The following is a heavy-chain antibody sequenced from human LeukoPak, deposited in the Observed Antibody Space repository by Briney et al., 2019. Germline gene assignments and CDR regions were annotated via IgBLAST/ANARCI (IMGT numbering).Heavy chain of an antibody. CDR1: GGSISSGGYY. D-gene: IGHD3-10*01. CDR2: IYYSAST. CDR3: ARGDTMVRGASRPDAFDI. Sequence: SQTLSLTCTVSGGSISSGGYYWSWIRQHPGKGLEWIGYIYYSASTYYNPSLKSRVTISVDTSKNQFSLKLSSVTAADTAVYYCARGDTMVRGASRPDAFDIWGQGTMVTVSS. V-gene: IGHV4-31*03. J-gene: IGHJ3*02.